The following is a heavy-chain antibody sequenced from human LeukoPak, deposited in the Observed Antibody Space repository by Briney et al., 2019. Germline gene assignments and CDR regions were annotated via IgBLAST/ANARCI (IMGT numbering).Heavy chain of an antibody. J-gene: IGHJ4*02. CDR2: ISCGGGNK. D-gene: IGHD5-12*01. Sequence: GGSLRLSCAAAGFTFSSYGMHWVRQAPGKGLEGVAVISCGGGNKYYADAVKGRFTISRNNTKNTLYLQMNSLKDDETAVYYCAKVGVPSISNFDYWGQGTLVTVSS. CDR3: AKVGVPSISNFDY. V-gene: IGHV3-30*18. CDR1: GFTFSSYG.